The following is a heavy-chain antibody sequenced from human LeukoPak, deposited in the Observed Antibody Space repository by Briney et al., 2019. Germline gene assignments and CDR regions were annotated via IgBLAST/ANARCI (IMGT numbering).Heavy chain of an antibody. CDR3: ARGYSRAAFDI. V-gene: IGHV3-21*01. CDR1: GFTFSRCS. CDR2: ISSSSSYI. J-gene: IGHJ3*02. D-gene: IGHD2-15*01. Sequence: GGSLRLSCAASGFTFSRCSMNWVRQAPGKGLEWVSSISSSSSYIYYADSVKGRFTISRDNAKNSLYLQMNSLRAEDTAVYYCARGYSRAAFDIWGQGTVVAVSS.